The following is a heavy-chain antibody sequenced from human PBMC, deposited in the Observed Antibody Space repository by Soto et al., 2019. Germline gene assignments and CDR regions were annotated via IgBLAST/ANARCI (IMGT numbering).Heavy chain of an antibody. D-gene: IGHD2-15*01. J-gene: IGHJ5*02. CDR1: GFTFSSYS. CDR2: ISSSSSTI. V-gene: IGHV3-48*01. Sequence: GGSLRLSCAASGFTFSSYSMNWVRQAPGKGLEWVSYISSSSSTIYYADSVKGRFTISRDNAKNSLYLQMNSLRAEDTAVYYCARVYSSRRIREIRPTPRSFDPWGQATLVTVSS. CDR3: ARVYSSRRIREIRPTPRSFDP.